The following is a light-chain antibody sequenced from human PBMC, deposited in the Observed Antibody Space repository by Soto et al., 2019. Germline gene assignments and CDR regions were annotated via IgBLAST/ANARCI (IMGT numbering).Light chain of an antibody. J-gene: IGKJ1*01. Sequence: DIQMTQSPSSVSASLGDRVTISCRASQGVTTWLAWYQQKPGRAPKLLIYAASTLQSGVPSRFSGSGSGTDFTLTISSLQPEDFATYYCQQATSFPRTFVQGTKVDIK. V-gene: IGKV1-12*01. CDR3: QQATSFPRT. CDR1: QGVTTW. CDR2: AAS.